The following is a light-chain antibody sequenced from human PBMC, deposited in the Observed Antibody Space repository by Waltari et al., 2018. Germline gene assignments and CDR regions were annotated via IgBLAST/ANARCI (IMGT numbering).Light chain of an antibody. Sequence: DFQMTQSPSTLAASVGDRVTIAGRASHSIDYWLAWYPQKPGKYPKLLIYDASNLDSGGPSRFRGSGSGTEFALTISSLQPDDFATYYCQQYRDYPLTFGGGTNLEIK. CDR3: QQYRDYPLT. J-gene: IGKJ4*01. CDR2: DAS. V-gene: IGKV1-5*01. CDR1: HSIDYW.